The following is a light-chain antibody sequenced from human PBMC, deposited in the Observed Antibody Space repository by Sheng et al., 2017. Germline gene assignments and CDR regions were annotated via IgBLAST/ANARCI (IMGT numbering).Light chain of an antibody. CDR2: EDN. V-gene: IGLV2-14*02. CDR3: SSYTSISTWV. J-gene: IGLJ3*02. Sequence: QSALTQPASVSGSPGQSITISCTGISSYVGSYNLVSWYQQHPGEAPKLIIYEDNKRPSGVSNRFSGTKSGTTASLTISGLQTEDEADYYCSSYTSISTWVFGGGTKLTVL. CDR1: SSYVGSYNL.